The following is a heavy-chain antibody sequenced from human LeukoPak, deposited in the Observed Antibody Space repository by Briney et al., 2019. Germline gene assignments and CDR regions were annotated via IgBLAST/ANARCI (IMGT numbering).Heavy chain of an antibody. D-gene: IGHD2-2*01. CDR3: ARVENCSSTICYWYFQH. V-gene: IGHV3-21*01. CDR2: ISSSSSYI. Sequence: PGGSLRLSCAASGFTFSSYSMNWVRQAPGKGLEWVSSISSSSSYIYYADSVKGRLTISRDNAKNSLYLQMNSLRADDTAVYYCARVENCSSTICYWYFQHWGQGTLVTVSS. J-gene: IGHJ1*01. CDR1: GFTFSSYS.